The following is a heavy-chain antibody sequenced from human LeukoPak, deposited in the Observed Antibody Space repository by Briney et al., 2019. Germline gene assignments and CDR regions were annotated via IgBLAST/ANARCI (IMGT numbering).Heavy chain of an antibody. CDR3: AREMNYYDSTGYYLHYLDY. Sequence: SETLSLTCTVCGRSITNFYWSWIRQAPGKGLEWIGYSHNSGSTDYNPSLKGRVTISVDTSKNQLSLKLSSVTAADTAVYYCAREMNYYDSTGYYLHYLDYWGQGTLVTVSS. D-gene: IGHD3-22*01. V-gene: IGHV4-59*01. J-gene: IGHJ4*02. CDR2: SHNSGST. CDR1: GRSITNFY.